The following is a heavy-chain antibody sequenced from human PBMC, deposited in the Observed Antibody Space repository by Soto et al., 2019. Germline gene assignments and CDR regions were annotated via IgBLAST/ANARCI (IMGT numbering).Heavy chain of an antibody. CDR2: MNPSSGMT. CDR3: ARGTYYLDV. Sequence: QVQLVQSGAEVKKPGASVKVSCKASGYTFTTYDVNWVRQAPGQGPQWMGFMNPSSGMTAYAQKFQGRVTFTRNTSLSTAYMDLSSLTSEDTAVYFCARGTYYLDVWGKGTSVTVSS. V-gene: IGHV1-8*01. CDR1: GYTFTTYD. J-gene: IGHJ6*03.